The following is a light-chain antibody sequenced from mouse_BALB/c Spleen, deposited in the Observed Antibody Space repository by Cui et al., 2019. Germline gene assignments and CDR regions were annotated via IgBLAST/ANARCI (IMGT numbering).Light chain of an antibody. V-gene: IGKV12-46*01. CDR3: QHFWGTPYT. J-gene: IGKJ2*01. CDR1: ANIYSN. CDR2: AAT. Sequence: DIQMTQSPASLSVSVGETVTITCRASANIYSNLAWYQQKQGKSPQLLVYAATNLADGVPSRFSGSGSGTQYSLKSNSLQSEDFGSYYCQHFWGTPYTFGGGTKLEIK.